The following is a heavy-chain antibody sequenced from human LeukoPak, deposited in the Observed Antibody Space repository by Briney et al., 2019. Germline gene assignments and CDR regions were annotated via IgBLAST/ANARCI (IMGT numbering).Heavy chain of an antibody. D-gene: IGHD5-18*01. CDR3: ARVGGYSYGHFYY. J-gene: IGHJ4*02. Sequence: SVKVSCKASGGTFSSYAISWVRQTPGQGLEWMGGIIPIFGTANYAQKFQGRVTITTDESTSTAYMELSSLRSEDTAVYYCARVGGYSYGHFYYWGQGTLVTVSS. CDR1: GGTFSSYA. V-gene: IGHV1-69*05. CDR2: IIPIFGTA.